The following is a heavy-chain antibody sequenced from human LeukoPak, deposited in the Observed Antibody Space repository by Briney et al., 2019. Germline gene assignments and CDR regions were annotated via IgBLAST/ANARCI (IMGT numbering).Heavy chain of an antibody. CDR2: IHSGGKT. CDR3: TRETDPYHFDY. Sequence: GGSLSLSCAVSGFTVSSSYMSWVRHAPGQGLEWVSFIHSGGKTYYADSVKGRFSISRDNSKNTLYLQMNSLRAQDTAVYYCTRETDPYHFDYWGQGTLVTVSS. V-gene: IGHV3-53*01. CDR1: GFTVSSSY. J-gene: IGHJ4*02. D-gene: IGHD2-2*02.